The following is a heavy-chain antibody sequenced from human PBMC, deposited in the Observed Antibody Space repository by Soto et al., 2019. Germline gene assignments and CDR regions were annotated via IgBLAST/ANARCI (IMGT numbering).Heavy chain of an antibody. CDR1: GGPFSGYY. J-gene: IGHJ5*01. CDR2: INHSGST. Sequence: PSETLSLTCAVYGGPFSGYYWSCIRQPPGKGREWIGEINHSGSTNYNPSLKSRVTISVDTSKNQFYLRLSSVTAADTAVYYFARGIVVVVAATLRRFDPWGQGTLVTVSS. D-gene: IGHD2-15*01. V-gene: IGHV4-34*01. CDR3: ARGIVVVVAATLRRFDP.